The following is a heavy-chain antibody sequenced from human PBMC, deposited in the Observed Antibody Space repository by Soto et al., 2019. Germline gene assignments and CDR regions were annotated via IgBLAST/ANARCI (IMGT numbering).Heavy chain of an antibody. V-gene: IGHV1-69*02. CDR2: IIPILGIA. J-gene: IGHJ4*02. CDR1: GGTFSSYT. CDR3: ASVDSSGWGEGDY. Sequence: QVQLVQSGAEVKKPGSSVKVSCKASGGTFSSYTISWVRQAPGQGLEWMGRIIPILGIANYAQKFQGRVTITADKSTSTAYMELSRLRSEDTAVYYCASVDSSGWGEGDYWGQGTLVTVSS. D-gene: IGHD6-19*01.